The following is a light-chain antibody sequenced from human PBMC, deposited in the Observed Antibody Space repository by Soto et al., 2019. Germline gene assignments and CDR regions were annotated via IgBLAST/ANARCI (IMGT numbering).Light chain of an antibody. CDR1: QSVSSSSY. CDR3: RQYGSSPSYN. J-gene: IGKJ2*01. CDR2: GAS. V-gene: IGKV3-20*01. Sequence: EIVLTQSPGTLSLSPGERATLSCRASQSVSSSSYLAWYQQKPGQAPRLLIYGASSRATGTPDRFSGSGSATDFPLTISRLEPEDFEVYYCRQYGSSPSYNFGQGTQLEIK.